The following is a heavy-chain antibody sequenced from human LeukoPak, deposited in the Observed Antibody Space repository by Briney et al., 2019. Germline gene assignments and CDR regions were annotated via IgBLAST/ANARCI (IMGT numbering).Heavy chain of an antibody. J-gene: IGHJ6*02. CDR3: ARRPAGTVYGMDV. Sequence: SETLSLTCTVSGGSISSYCWSWIRQPPGKGLEWIGYIYYSGSTNYNPSLKSRVTISVDTSKNQFSLKLSSVTAADTAVYYCARRPAGTVYGMDVWGQGTTVTVSS. V-gene: IGHV4-59*08. D-gene: IGHD1-1*01. CDR2: IYYSGST. CDR1: GGSISSYC.